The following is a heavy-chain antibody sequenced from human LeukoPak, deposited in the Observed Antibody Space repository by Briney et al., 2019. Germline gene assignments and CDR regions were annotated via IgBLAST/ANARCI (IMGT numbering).Heavy chain of an antibody. V-gene: IGHV3-23*01. CDR1: GFTFTIQA. Sequence: GGSLRLSCAASGFTFTIQAMSWVRQAPGKGLEWVSAIRGSGGSKYYADSVKGRFTISRDNSKNTLYLQMDSRRAEDTAVYSCAKDGATNNYFDYWGQGTLVTVSS. J-gene: IGHJ4*02. CDR2: IRGSGGSK. CDR3: AKDGATNNYFDY. D-gene: IGHD5-12*01.